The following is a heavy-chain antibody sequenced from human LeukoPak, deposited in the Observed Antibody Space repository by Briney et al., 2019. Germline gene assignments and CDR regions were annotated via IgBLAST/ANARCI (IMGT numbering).Heavy chain of an antibody. D-gene: IGHD2-15*01. CDR1: GGSISSYY. V-gene: IGHV4-59*01. J-gene: IGHJ4*02. CDR2: IYYSGST. CDR3: ARDTGYSSGPLLNY. Sequence: PSETLSLTCTVSGGSISSYYWSWIRQPPGKGLEWIGYIYYSGSTNYNPSLKSRVTISVDTSKNQFSLKLSSVTAADTAVYYCARDTGYSSGPLLNYWGQGTLVTVSS.